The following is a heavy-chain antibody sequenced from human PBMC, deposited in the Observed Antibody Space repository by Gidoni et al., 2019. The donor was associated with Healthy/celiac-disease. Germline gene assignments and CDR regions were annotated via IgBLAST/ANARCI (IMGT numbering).Heavy chain of an antibody. V-gene: IGHV1-69*06. D-gene: IGHD3-10*01. CDR3: ASGAPGSYYNVYYYYYMDV. CDR2: IIPIFGTA. Sequence: QVQLVQSGAEVKKPGSSVKVSCKASGGTFSSYAISWVRQAPGQGLEWMGGIIPIFGTANYAQKFQGRVTITADKSTSTAYMELSSLRSEDTAVYYCASGAPGSYYNVYYYYYMDVWGKGTTVTVSS. CDR1: GGTFSSYA. J-gene: IGHJ6*03.